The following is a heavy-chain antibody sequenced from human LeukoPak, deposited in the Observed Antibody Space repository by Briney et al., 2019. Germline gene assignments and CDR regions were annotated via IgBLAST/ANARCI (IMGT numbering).Heavy chain of an antibody. V-gene: IGHV3-21*01. D-gene: IGHD5-12*01. Sequence: GGSLRLSCAASGFTFSSYSMNWVRQAPGKGLEWVSSISSSSSYIYYADSVKGRFTISRDNAKNSLYLQMNSLRAEDTAVYYCASLRRGYSGYDLFDYWGQGTLVTVSS. CDR2: ISSSSSYI. J-gene: IGHJ4*02. CDR3: ASLRRGYSGYDLFDY. CDR1: GFTFSSYS.